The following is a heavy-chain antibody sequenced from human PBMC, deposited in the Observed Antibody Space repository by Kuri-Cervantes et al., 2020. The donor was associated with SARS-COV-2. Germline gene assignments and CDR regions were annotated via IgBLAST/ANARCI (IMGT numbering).Heavy chain of an antibody. D-gene: IGHD5-18*01. J-gene: IGHJ4*02. CDR3: ARGSERGYSYSTHFDY. CDR1: GWSFSGYY. CDR2: INHSGST. V-gene: IGHV4-34*01. Sequence: SETLSLTCAVYGWSFSGYYWSWIRQPPGKGLEWIGEINHSGSTTYNPSLKSRVTISVNTSKNQFSLKQSSVTAADTAVYYCARGSERGYSYSTHFDYWGQGTLVTVSS.